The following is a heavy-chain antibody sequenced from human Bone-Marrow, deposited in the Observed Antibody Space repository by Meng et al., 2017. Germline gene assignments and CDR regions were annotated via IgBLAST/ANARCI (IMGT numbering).Heavy chain of an antibody. J-gene: IGHJ4*02. CDR2: ISSSGSTI. Sequence: GESLKISCAASGFTFSSSWMHWVCQAPEKGLEWVSYISSSGSTIYYADSVKGRFTISRDNAKNSLYLQMNSLRAEDTAVYYCARERDYDILTGYYNTEFDYWGQGTLVTVSS. CDR1: GFTFSSSW. V-gene: IGHV3-48*04. CDR3: ARERDYDILTGYYNTEFDY. D-gene: IGHD3-9*01.